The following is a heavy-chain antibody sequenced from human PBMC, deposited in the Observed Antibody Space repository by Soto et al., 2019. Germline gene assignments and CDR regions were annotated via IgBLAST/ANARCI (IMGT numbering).Heavy chain of an antibody. J-gene: IGHJ4*02. V-gene: IGHV4-30-4*01. CDR1: DGSRSSSNYY. D-gene: IGHD5-18*01. CDR3: ASELSGYSYGPGEVC. CDR2: TYYSGRA. Sequence: PSETLSLTCTVPDGSRSSSNYYWSWPRQPPGERLYWRGYTYYSGRAYYIPALLSRATMSVDTPKNEFSLNLNSVTAADPAVYFCASELSGYSYGPGEVCWGQGTLVTVS.